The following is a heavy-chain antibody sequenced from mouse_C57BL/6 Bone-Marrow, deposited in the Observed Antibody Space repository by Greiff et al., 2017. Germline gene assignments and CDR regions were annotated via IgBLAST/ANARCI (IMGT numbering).Heavy chain of an antibody. Sequence: QVQLQQSGAELVRPGASVTLSCKASGYTFTDYEMHWVKQTPVHGLEWIGAIDPETGGTAYNQKFQGKAILTADKSSSTAYMELRSLTSEDSAVYYCTRDGDGYPFDYWGQGTTLTVSS. D-gene: IGHD2-3*01. J-gene: IGHJ2*01. V-gene: IGHV1-15*01. CDR3: TRDGDGYPFDY. CDR1: GYTFTDYE. CDR2: IDPETGGT.